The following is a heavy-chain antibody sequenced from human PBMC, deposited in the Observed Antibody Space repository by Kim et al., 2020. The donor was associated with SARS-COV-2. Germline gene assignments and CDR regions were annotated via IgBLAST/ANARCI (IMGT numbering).Heavy chain of an antibody. V-gene: IGHV3-23*01. Sequence: GGSLRLSCAASEFTFSSYAMSWVRQAPGKGLEWVSSISGTGDRTHYADTVKGRFTISRDNSKNTLYLQMNSLRAEDTDVYYCANHRGAWYAVYWGQGTLVTVSS. J-gene: IGHJ4*02. D-gene: IGHD6-19*01. CDR3: ANHRGAWYAVY. CDR1: EFTFSSYA. CDR2: ISGTGDRT.